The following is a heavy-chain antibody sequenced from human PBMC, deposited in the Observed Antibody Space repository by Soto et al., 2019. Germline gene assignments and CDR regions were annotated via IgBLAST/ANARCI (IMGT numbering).Heavy chain of an antibody. Sequence: GESLKISCKGSGYSFTSYWISWVRQMPGKGLEWMGRIDPSDSYTNYSPSFQGHVTISADKSISTAYLQWSSLKASDTAMYYCARLIGYCSSTSCINWFDPWGQGTLVTVSS. CDR3: ARLIGYCSSTSCINWFDP. CDR1: GYSFTSYW. J-gene: IGHJ5*02. D-gene: IGHD2-2*01. V-gene: IGHV5-10-1*01. CDR2: IDPSDSYT.